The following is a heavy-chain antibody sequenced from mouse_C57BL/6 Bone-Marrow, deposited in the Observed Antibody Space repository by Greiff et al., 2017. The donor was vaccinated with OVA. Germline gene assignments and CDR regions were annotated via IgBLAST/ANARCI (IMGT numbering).Heavy chain of an antibody. J-gene: IGHJ2*01. CDR1: GFYIKNTY. CDR2: IDPENGNT. D-gene: IGHD2-3*01. CDR3: AREGYEGY. Sequence: VQLPQSVAELVRPGASVKLSCTASGFYIKNTYMHWVQQRPEQGLEWLGRIDPENGNTKYAPKFQGKATITADTSSNTAYLQRSSLTSEDTAIDYCAREGYEGYWGQGTTLTVSS. V-gene: IGHV14-3*01.